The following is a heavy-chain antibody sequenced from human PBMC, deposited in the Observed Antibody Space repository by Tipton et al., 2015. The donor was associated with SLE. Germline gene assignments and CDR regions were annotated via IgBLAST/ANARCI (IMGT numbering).Heavy chain of an antibody. CDR3: AKDSVYYYDSSGYFNWFDP. J-gene: IGHJ5*02. Sequence: SLRLSCAASGFTVSSNYMSWVRQAPGKGLEWVSVIYSGGSTYYADSVKGRFTISRDNAKNSLYLQMNSLRAEDTAVYYCAKDSVYYYDSSGYFNWFDPWGQGTLVTVSS. V-gene: IGHV3-53*01. CDR2: IYSGGST. CDR1: GFTVSSNY. D-gene: IGHD3-22*01.